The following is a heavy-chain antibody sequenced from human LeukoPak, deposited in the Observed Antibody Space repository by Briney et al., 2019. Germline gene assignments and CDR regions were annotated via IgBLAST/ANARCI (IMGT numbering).Heavy chain of an antibody. Sequence: ASVTVSCKASGYTFPTYGITWVRQAPGQGLEWMGWISAHNGDTNYAQNLQGRVTMTTDTSTRTAYMELRSLTSDDTAVYYCASSGGIVAMVGGYYYGMDVWGQGTTVTVSS. CDR1: GYTFPTYG. CDR2: ISAHNGDT. J-gene: IGHJ6*02. V-gene: IGHV1-18*01. CDR3: ASSGGIVAMVGGYYYGMDV. D-gene: IGHD5-12*01.